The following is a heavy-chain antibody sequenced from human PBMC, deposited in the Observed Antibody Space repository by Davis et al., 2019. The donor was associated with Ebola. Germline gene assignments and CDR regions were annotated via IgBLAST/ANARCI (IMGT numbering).Heavy chain of an antibody. D-gene: IGHD1-26*01. Sequence: GESLKISCAASVFIFSSYVMSWVRQAPGKGLEWVSTLGTSADTYYADSVKGRFTISRDNSKNTLYLQMNGLRVEDTAIYYCAKDTTNIWFDIWGQGTMVTVSS. CDR2: LGTSADT. CDR1: VFIFSSYV. J-gene: IGHJ3*02. CDR3: AKDTTNIWFDI. V-gene: IGHV3-23*01.